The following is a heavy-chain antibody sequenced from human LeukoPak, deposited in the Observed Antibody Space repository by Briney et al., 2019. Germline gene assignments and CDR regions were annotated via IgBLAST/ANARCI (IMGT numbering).Heavy chain of an antibody. CDR1: GGSISSSSYY. CDR2: IYTSGST. J-gene: IGHJ5*02. V-gene: IGHV4-61*02. CDR3: ARDLGATMVRGVIWFDP. Sequence: SETLSLTCTVSGGSISSSSYYWGWIRQPAGKGLEWIERIYTSGSTNYNPSLKSRVTMSVDTSKNQFSLKLSSVTAADTAVYYCARDLGATMVRGVIWFDPWGQGTLVTVSS. D-gene: IGHD3-10*01.